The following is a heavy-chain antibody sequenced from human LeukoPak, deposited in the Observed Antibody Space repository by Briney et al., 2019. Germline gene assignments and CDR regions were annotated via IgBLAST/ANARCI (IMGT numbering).Heavy chain of an antibody. CDR3: ARAKSWLPFDS. CDR1: GGSISSTNW. D-gene: IGHD5-24*01. J-gene: IGHJ4*02. Sequence: SETLSLTCAVSGGSISSTNWWSWVRQPPGKGLEWIGYIYYSGSTNYNPSLKSRVTISVDTSKNQFSLKLDSVTAADTAVYYCARAKSWLPFDSWGQGTPVTVSS. V-gene: IGHV4-4*02. CDR2: IYYSGST.